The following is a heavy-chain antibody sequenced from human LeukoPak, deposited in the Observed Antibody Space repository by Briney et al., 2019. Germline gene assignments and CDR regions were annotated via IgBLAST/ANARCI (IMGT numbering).Heavy chain of an antibody. CDR2: FSPDGI. CDR3: AKDYARGGCSLAHCNPIDS. D-gene: IGHD2-15*01. CDR1: GFTFSTFA. J-gene: IGHJ4*02. V-gene: IGHV3-23*01. Sequence: GGSLRLSCAASGFTFSTFAMTWVRQAPGKGLEWVSTFSPDGIHYADSVKGRFAISRDDSMSTLFLQMNSLRAEDTAIYYCAKDYARGGCSLAHCNPIDSWGQGNLVTVCS.